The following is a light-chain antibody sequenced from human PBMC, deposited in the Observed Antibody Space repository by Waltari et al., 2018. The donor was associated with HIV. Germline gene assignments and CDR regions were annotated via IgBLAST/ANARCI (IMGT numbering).Light chain of an antibody. CDR1: QSVSSSY. J-gene: IGKJ5*01. Sequence: EIVLTQSPGTLSLSPGERATLSCRASQSVSSSYLAWYQQTPGQAPRLLIYAASSRATGIPDRFSGSGSGTDFTLTISSLQSEDFAVYYCQQYNNWPITFGQGTRLEIK. CDR3: QQYNNWPIT. CDR2: AAS. V-gene: IGKV3-20*01.